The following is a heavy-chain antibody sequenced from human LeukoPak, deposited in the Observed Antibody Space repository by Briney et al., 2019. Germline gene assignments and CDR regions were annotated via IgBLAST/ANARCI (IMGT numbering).Heavy chain of an antibody. V-gene: IGHV4-4*02. CDR1: GGSISSNNW. D-gene: IGHD2-2*01. Sequence: SGTLSLTCAVSGGSISSNNWWGWFRQPPGKGREWFGEIYHSGSPNYNPSLKSRVTISVDTSKNQFSLKLSSVTAADTAVYFCARQSYCSSTSRFTWFDPWGQGTLVTVSS. CDR2: IYHSGSP. J-gene: IGHJ5*02. CDR3: ARQSYCSSTSRFTWFDP.